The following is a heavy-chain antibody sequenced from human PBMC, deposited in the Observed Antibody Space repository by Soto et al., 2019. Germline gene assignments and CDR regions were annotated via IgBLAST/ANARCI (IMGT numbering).Heavy chain of an antibody. Sequence: PSETLSLTCTVSGGSIAGTNYYWSWIRQPPGKDLEWTGHIHYSGSTLYNPSLKSRVSISVDTSKNQFSLKLSSVTAADTAVYYCARGGSSWYDYFDYWGQGILVTVSS. CDR2: IHYSGST. V-gene: IGHV4-30-4*01. CDR3: ARGGSSWYDYFDY. J-gene: IGHJ4*02. D-gene: IGHD6-13*01. CDR1: GGSIAGTNYY.